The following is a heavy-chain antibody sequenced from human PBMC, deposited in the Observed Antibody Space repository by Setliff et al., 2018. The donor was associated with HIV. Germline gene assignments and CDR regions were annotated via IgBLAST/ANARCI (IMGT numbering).Heavy chain of an antibody. Sequence: GGSLRLSCAASGFTVGSNYMSWVRQAPGKGLEWVSLISGGGSTDYADSVKGRFTISRDNSKNTLYLQMNSLRAEDTAVYYCARALAGGWLQYYFDYWGQGTLVTVSS. J-gene: IGHJ4*02. D-gene: IGHD5-12*01. CDR1: GFTVGSNY. CDR2: ISGGGST. CDR3: ARALAGGWLQYYFDY. V-gene: IGHV3-53*01.